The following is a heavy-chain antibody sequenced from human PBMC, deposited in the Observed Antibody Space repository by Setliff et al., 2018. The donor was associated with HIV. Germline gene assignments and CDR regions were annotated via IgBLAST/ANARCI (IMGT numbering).Heavy chain of an antibody. Sequence: KTSETLSLTCAVYGGSFSGHSWTWIRQPPGKGLEWIGEINRSGSANYNRSLKSRVTMSVDTSKRQFSLKLDSVTAADTAIYHCARQSTVAAAGFDFWGQGTLVTVSS. CDR2: INRSGSA. CDR3: ARQSTVAAAGFDF. V-gene: IGHV4-34*01. CDR1: GGSFSGHS. J-gene: IGHJ4*02. D-gene: IGHD6-13*01.